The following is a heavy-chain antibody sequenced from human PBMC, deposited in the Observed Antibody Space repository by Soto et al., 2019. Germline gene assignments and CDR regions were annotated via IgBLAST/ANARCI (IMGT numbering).Heavy chain of an antibody. CDR1: GGSISSGGYY. J-gene: IGHJ6*02. CDR2: IYYSGST. V-gene: IGHV4-31*03. D-gene: IGHD5-18*01. Sequence: SETLSLTCTASGGSISSGGYYWSWIRQHPGKGLEWIGYIYYSGSTYYNPSLKSRVTISVDTSKNQFSLKLSSVTAADTAVYYCARVGFGYSYGYRSEGMDVWGQGTTVTVSS. CDR3: ARVGFGYSYGYRSEGMDV.